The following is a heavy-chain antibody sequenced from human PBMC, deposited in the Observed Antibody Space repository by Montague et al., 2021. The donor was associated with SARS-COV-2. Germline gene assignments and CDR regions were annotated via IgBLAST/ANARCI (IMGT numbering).Heavy chain of an antibody. V-gene: IGHV4-4*02. Sequence: SETLSLTCADSGGSISSTNWWSSIRQPPGKGLEWMGEIYHTGSTTYNPSLKSRVTISVDKSKNQFSLKLSSVTAADTAVYFCARDPIVVSGKNAFDFWGQGTMVTVSS. CDR2: IYHTGST. D-gene: IGHD6-19*01. CDR1: GGSISSTNW. CDR3: ARDPIVVSGKNAFDF. J-gene: IGHJ3*01.